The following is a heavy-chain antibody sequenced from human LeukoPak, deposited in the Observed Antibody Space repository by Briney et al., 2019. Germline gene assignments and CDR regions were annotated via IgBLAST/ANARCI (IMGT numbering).Heavy chain of an antibody. CDR2: ISGSSSYT. CDR1: GFTFSDYY. Sequence: GGSLRLSCAASGFTFSDYYMSWIRQAPGKGLEWVSYISGSSSYTNYADSVKGRFTISRDNAKNSLYLQMNSLRAEDTAVYYCARRTEDTAMVYDYWGQGTLVTVSS. J-gene: IGHJ4*02. CDR3: ARRTEDTAMVYDY. V-gene: IGHV3-11*06. D-gene: IGHD5-18*01.